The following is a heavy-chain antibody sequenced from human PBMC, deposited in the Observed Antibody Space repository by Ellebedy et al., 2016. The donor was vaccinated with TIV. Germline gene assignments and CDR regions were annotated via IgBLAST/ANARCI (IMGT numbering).Heavy chain of an antibody. CDR1: GYTFALYT. J-gene: IGHJ4*02. Sequence: AASVKVSCKASGYTFALYTMHWVRQAPEQRLEWLGWINTDTGNTEYSQHFQGRVTFTTDTAASTVYMSLSSLGSEDTAVYYCAKDRGGTGDFDYWGQGTLVTVSS. CDR3: AKDRGGTGDFDY. CDR2: INTDTGNT. V-gene: IGHV1-3*04. D-gene: IGHD3-16*01.